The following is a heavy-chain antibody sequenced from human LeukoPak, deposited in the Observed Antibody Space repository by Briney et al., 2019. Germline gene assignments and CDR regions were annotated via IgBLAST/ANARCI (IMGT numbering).Heavy chain of an antibody. CDR3: ARDRGVTTYNWFDP. V-gene: IGHV1-69*13. CDR2: IILIFGTA. Sequence: SVKVSCKASGGTFSSYAISWVRQAPGQGLEWMGGIILIFGTANYAQKFQGRVTITADESTSTAYMELSSLRSEDTAVYYCARDRGVTTYNWFDPWGQGTLVTVSS. D-gene: IGHD2-21*02. J-gene: IGHJ5*02. CDR1: GGTFSSYA.